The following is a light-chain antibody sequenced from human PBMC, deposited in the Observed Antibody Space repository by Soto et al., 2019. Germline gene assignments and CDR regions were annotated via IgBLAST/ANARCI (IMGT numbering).Light chain of an antibody. CDR1: QRVSRY. Sequence: EIVLTQSPRTLALSPGRRGSLSCRASQRVSRYLAWYQQKPGQAPRLLISDASNRATGIPARFSGSGSATDFTLTISSLETEDFAAYYCQQRSNWQTITFGHGTRLEIK. CDR2: DAS. J-gene: IGKJ5*01. V-gene: IGKV3-11*01. CDR3: QQRSNWQTIT.